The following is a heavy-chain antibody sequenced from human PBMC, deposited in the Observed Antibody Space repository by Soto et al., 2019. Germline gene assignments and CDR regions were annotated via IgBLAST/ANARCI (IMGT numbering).Heavy chain of an antibody. V-gene: IGHV1-69*13. CDR2: IIPIFGTA. CDR1: GYTFSSYA. J-gene: IGHJ6*02. D-gene: IGHD5-12*01. Sequence: SVKVSCKASGYTFSSYAISWVRQAPGQGLEWMGGIIPIFGTANYAQKFQGRVTITADESTSTAYMELSSLRSEDTAVYYCAREKWLDYYYYGMDVWGQGTTVTVSS. CDR3: AREKWLDYYYYGMDV.